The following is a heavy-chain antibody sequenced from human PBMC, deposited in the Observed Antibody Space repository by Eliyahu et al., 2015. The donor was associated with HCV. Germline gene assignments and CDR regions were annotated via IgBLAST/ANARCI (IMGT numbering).Heavy chain of an antibody. D-gene: IGHD1-14*01. Sequence: QVQLVQSGAEVKKPGASVKVSCMASGYTFSGFNMHWGPQAPGQGLEWMGRIVPNSGGTNYAQRFQGRVTMTRDTSISTAYIELSRLTSDDTAVYYCARGDRYYFDNWGQGTLVTVSS. CDR1: GYTFSGFN. V-gene: IGHV1-2*06. CDR3: ARGDRYYFDN. CDR2: IVPNSGGT. J-gene: IGHJ4*02.